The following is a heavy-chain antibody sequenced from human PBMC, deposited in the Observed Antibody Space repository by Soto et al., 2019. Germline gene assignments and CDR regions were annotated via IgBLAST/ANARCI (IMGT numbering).Heavy chain of an antibody. V-gene: IGHV1-3*04. CDR2: INTANGIT. D-gene: IGHD1-26*01. CDR1: GYSFTDYA. Sequence: QVHVVQSGAEVKKPGASVKVSCKASGYSFTDYAVHWVRQAPGQRLEWMGWINTANGITKYSQKFQGRVTITTDTSANTPYMELRTLRSEDTAVYYCAKDGGSIVGPTCTFHIWGQGTMVTVSS. J-gene: IGHJ3*02. CDR3: AKDGGSIVGPTCTFHI.